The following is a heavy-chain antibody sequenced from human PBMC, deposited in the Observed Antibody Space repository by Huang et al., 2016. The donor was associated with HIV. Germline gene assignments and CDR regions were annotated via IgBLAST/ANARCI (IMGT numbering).Heavy chain of an antibody. CDR2: VYDSGTT. CDR3: VRDQGRLAVGGIDNWFDP. V-gene: IGHV4-59*02. D-gene: IGHD6-19*01. J-gene: IGHJ5*02. Sequence: QVRLQESGPGLVKPSETLSLSCTVSGDSVSSHYWGWIRHPPGKGLEWNGTVYDSGTTKDHPRLKSRITISVDTSKNGFSLNITSVSAADTAMYFCVRDQGRLAVGGIDNWFDPWGQGALVTVSS. CDR1: GDSVSSHY.